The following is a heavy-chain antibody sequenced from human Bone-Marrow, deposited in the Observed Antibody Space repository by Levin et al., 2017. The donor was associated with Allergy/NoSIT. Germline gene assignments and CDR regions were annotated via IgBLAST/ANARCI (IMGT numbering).Heavy chain of an antibody. V-gene: IGHV3-30*18. CDR2: ISYDGSNK. CDR3: AKEGPCCSGGSCYSMVDYGDYVFDY. J-gene: IGHJ4*02. CDR1: GFTFSSYG. Sequence: GGSLRLSCAASGFTFSSYGMHWVRQAPGKGLEWVAVISYDGSNKYYADSVKGRFTISRDNSKNTLYLQMNSLRAEDTAVYYCAKEGPCCSGGSCYSMVDYGDYVFDYWGQGTLVTVSS. D-gene: IGHD2-15*01.